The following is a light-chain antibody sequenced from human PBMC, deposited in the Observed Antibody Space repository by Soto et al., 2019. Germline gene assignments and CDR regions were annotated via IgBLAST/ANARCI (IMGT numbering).Light chain of an antibody. CDR2: GAF. CDR1: QSGYDSY. CDR3: QQYNDWPLT. V-gene: IGKV3-15*01. Sequence: EIVLTQSPGTLSLSPGERATLYCRASQSGYDSYLAWYQQKPGQPPRLLIYGAFTRATGIPARFSGTGSGTEFTLTISSLQSEDFALYYCQQYNDWPLTFGQGTKVDI. J-gene: IGKJ1*01.